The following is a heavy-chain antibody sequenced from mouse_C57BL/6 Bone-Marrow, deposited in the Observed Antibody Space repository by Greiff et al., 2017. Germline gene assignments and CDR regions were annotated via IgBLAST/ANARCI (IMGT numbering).Heavy chain of an antibody. D-gene: IGHD1-2*01. CDR3: ARHLLRLLMDY. J-gene: IGHJ4*01. CDR1: GFTFSDYG. V-gene: IGHV5-17*01. CDR2: ISSGSSTI. Sequence: EVQLVESGGGLVKPGGSLKLSCAASGFTFSDYGMHWVRQAPEKGLEWVAYISSGSSTIYYADTVKGRFTISRDNAKNTLYLQMTSLRSEDTAMYYCARHLLRLLMDYWGQGTSVTVSS.